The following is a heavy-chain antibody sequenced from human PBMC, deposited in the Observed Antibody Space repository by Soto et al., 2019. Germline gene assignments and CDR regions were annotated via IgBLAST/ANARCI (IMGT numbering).Heavy chain of an antibody. CDR3: AKDQASGQGSFDS. V-gene: IGHV3-30*18. J-gene: IGHJ4*02. CDR2: ISYDGSNQ. CDR1: GFTFNIYG. Sequence: AGASLRLSSAASGFTFNIYGLHWARQAPDKGLVWVALISYDGSNQYYADSVKGRFTISRDNSKNTLFLQMNSLRADDTAVYYCAKDQASGQGSFDSWGQGTLVTVSS.